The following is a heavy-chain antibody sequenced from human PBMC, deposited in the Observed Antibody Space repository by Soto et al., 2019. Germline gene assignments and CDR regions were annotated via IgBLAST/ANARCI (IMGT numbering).Heavy chain of an antibody. V-gene: IGHV3-53*01. D-gene: IGHD5-18*01. CDR3: ARHVGYFTDPNRFDP. CDR1: GFTVSSNY. J-gene: IGHJ5*02. Sequence: GVSLRLSCAASGFTVSSNYMSWVRQAPGKGLEWVSVIYSGGSTYYADSVKGRFTISRDNSKNTLYLQMNSLRAEDTAVYYCARHVGYFTDPNRFDPWGQGTLVTVSS. CDR2: IYSGGST.